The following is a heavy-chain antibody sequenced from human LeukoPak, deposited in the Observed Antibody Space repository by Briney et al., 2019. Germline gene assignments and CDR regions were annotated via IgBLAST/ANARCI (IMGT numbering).Heavy chain of an antibody. CDR3: ARRHVEYSSSSDPYYFDY. CDR1: GGSINSYY. V-gene: IGHV4-59*01. CDR2: IYYSGST. D-gene: IGHD6-6*01. Sequence: SETLSLTCTVSGGSINSYYWSWIRQPPGKGLEWIGYIYYSGSTNYNPSLKSRVTISVHTSKNQLSLKLSSVTAADTAVYYCARRHVEYSSSSDPYYFDYWGQGTLVTVSS. J-gene: IGHJ4*02.